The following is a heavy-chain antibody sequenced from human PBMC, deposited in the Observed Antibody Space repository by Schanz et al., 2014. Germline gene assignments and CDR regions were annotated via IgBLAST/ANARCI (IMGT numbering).Heavy chain of an antibody. CDR1: GYTFTGYY. CDR3: AREGTVIRGLSGWFDP. CDR2: INPNSGAT. J-gene: IGHJ5*02. D-gene: IGHD3-10*01. Sequence: QVQLVQSGAEVKKPGASVKVSCQASGYTFTGYYMHWVRQAPGQGLEWMGQINPNSGATNAQNFQGRVTMTRDTSISTVYMELSRLRSDDTAVYYCAREGTVIRGLSGWFDPWGQGTLVTVSS. V-gene: IGHV1-2*06.